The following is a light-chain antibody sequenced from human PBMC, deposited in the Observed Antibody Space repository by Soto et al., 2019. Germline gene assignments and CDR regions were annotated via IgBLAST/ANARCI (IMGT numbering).Light chain of an antibody. Sequence: QSVLTQPPSASGTPGQRVTISCSGSSSNIGSNYVYWYQQIPGTAPRLLIYRNNQRPSGVPDQFSGSKSGTSASLAISGLRSEDEADYYCAAWDDSLSGLVFGGGTK. CDR2: RNN. CDR1: SSNIGSNY. V-gene: IGLV1-47*01. J-gene: IGLJ2*01. CDR3: AAWDDSLSGLV.